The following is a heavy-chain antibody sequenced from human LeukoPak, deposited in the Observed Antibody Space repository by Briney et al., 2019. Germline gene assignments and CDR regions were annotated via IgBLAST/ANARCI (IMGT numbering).Heavy chain of an antibody. CDR2: ISSSSSYI. D-gene: IGHD2-2*01. CDR1: GFTFSSYS. V-gene: IGHV3-21*01. Sequence: PGGSLRLSCAPSGFTFSSYSMNWVRQAPGKGLEWVSSISSSSSYIYYADSVKGRSTISRDNAKNSLYLQMNSLRAEDTAVYYCARAVVPAAMRFNYWGQGTLVTVSS. CDR3: ARAVVPAAMRFNY. J-gene: IGHJ4*02.